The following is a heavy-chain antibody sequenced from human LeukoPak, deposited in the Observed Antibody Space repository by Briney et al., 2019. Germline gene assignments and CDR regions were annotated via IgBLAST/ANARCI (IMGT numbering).Heavy chain of an antibody. V-gene: IGHV3-66*01. J-gene: IGHJ4*02. D-gene: IGHD3-16*01. CDR1: GFTVSGNY. CDR3: ARDLLPSSGENY. CDR2: IHRGGNT. Sequence: GGSLRLSCAASGFTVSGNYMSWVRQAPGKGLEWLSVIHRGGNTYYADSVKGRFTISRDSSKNTVFLQMDSLRAEDTAVYYCARDLLPSSGENYWGQGTLVTVSS.